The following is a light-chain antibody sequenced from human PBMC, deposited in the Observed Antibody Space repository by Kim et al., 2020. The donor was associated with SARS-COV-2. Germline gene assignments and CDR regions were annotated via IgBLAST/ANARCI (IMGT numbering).Light chain of an antibody. Sequence: QSVLTQPPSASGTPGHMFIISCSGSSSNIGSNTVNWYQQLPGTAPKLLIYSNNQRPSGVPDRFSGSKSGTSASLAISGLQSEDEADYYCAAWDDSLNGPVFGGGTQLTVL. J-gene: IGLJ3*02. CDR1: SSNIGSNT. CDR2: SNN. CDR3: AAWDDSLNGPV. V-gene: IGLV1-44*01.